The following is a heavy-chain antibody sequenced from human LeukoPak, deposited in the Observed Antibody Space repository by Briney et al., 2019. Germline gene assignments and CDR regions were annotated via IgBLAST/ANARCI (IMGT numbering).Heavy chain of an antibody. CDR3: ARALISRSGWYDY. CDR2: ISSNGGST. V-gene: IGHV3-64*01. J-gene: IGHJ4*02. D-gene: IGHD6-19*01. Sequence: LSGGSLRLSCAASGFTFSSYAMHWVRQAPGKGLEYVSAISSNGGSTYYANSVKGRFTISRDNSKNTLYLQMGSLRAEDMAVYYCARALISRSGWYDYWGQGTLVTVSS. CDR1: GFTFSSYA.